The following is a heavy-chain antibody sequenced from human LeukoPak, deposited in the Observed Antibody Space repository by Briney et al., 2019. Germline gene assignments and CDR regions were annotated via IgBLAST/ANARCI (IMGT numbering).Heavy chain of an antibody. CDR2: INTNTGNP. J-gene: IGHJ5*02. V-gene: IGHV7-4-1*02. CDR3: ARQDFSDYGTIDWFDP. Sequence: ASVKVSCKASGYTFTGYYMHWVRQAPGQGLEWMGWINTNTGNPTYAQGFTGRFVFSLDTSVSTAYLQISSLKAEDTAVYYCARQDFSDYGTIDWFDPWGQGTLVTVSS. D-gene: IGHD4-11*01. CDR1: GYTFTGYY.